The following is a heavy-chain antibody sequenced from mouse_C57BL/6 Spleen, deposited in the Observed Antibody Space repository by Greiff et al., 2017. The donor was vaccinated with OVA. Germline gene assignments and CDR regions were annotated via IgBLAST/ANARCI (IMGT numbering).Heavy chain of an antibody. V-gene: IGHV3-6*01. CDR3: ARDLGDDYFFDY. Sequence: EVKVEESGPGLVKPSQSLSLTCSVTGYSITSGYYWNWIRQFPGNKLEWMGYISYDGSNNYNPSLKNRISITRDTSKNQFFLKLNSVTTEDTATYYCARDLGDDYFFDYWGQGTTLTVSS. D-gene: IGHD2-4*01. CDR2: ISYDGSN. CDR1: GYSITSGYY. J-gene: IGHJ2*01.